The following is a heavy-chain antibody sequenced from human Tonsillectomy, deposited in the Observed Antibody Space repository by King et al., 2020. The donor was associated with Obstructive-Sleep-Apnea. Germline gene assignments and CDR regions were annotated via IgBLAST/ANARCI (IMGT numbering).Heavy chain of an antibody. V-gene: IGHV4-4*02. Sequence: VQLQESGPGLVKPSGTLSLTCAVSGGSISSSNWWSWVRQPPGKGLEWIGENYHSGSTNYNPSLKSRVTISVYKSKNQFSLKLSSVTAADTAVYYCARVKITIFGVVMSYGMDVWGQGTTVTVSS. CDR2: NYHSGST. J-gene: IGHJ6*02. D-gene: IGHD3-3*01. CDR3: ARVKITIFGVVMSYGMDV. CDR1: GGSISSSNW.